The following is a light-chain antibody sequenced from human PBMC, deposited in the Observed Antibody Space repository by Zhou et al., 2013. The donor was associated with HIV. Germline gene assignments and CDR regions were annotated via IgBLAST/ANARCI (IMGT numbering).Light chain of an antibody. CDR3: HQHGKSPRT. J-gene: IGKJ1*01. CDR2: DAS. CDR1: QSVSSY. Sequence: EIMLTQSPATLSLSPGERATLSCRASQSVSSYLAWYQQKAGQAPRLLIYDASNRATGIPARFSGSGSGTDFTLTISSLEPEDFAVYFCHQHGKSPRTFGQGTKVESK. V-gene: IGKV3-11*01.